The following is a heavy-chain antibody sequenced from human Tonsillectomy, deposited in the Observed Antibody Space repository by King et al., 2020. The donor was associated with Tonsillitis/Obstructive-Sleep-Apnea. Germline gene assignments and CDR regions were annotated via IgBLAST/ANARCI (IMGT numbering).Heavy chain of an antibody. CDR1: GGSISSYY. D-gene: IGHD4-17*01. J-gene: IGHJ3*02. CDR2: IYYSGST. Sequence: QLQESGPGLVKPSETLSLTCTVSGGSISSYYWSWIRQPPGKGLEWIGYIYYSGSTNYNPSLKSRVTISVDTSKNQFSLKLSSVTAADTAVYYCAGHGPEGGCAWDYGDYVDAFDIWGQGTMVTVSS. CDR3: AGHGPEGGCAWDYGDYVDAFDI. V-gene: IGHV4-59*08.